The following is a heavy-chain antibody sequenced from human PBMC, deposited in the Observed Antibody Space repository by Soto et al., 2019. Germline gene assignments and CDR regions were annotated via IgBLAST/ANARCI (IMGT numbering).Heavy chain of an antibody. J-gene: IGHJ4*02. Sequence: GGSLRLSCAASGFTFSSYGMHWVRQAPGKGLEWVAVISYDGSNKYYADSVKGRFTTSRDNSKNTLYLQMNSLRAEDTAVYYCAKDLRIAVAGTDYFDSWGQGTLVTVSS. CDR2: ISYDGSNK. D-gene: IGHD6-19*01. CDR1: GFTFSSYG. CDR3: AKDLRIAVAGTDYFDS. V-gene: IGHV3-30*18.